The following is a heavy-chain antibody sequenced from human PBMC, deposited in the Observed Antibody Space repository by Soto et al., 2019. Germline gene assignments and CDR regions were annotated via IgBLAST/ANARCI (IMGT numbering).Heavy chain of an antibody. Sequence: QVQLVQSGAEVKEPGASVKVSCKASGYTFSTYGISWVRQAPGQGLEWMGWISPYNGDTYHAQKLQGRVTMTTDTSTSTAYMELRSLRSDDTAIYYCAREYCTSSSCYFPDYWGQGTLLTVSS. V-gene: IGHV1-18*01. CDR2: ISPYNGDT. CDR1: GYTFSTYG. CDR3: AREYCTSSSCYFPDY. D-gene: IGHD2-2*01. J-gene: IGHJ4*02.